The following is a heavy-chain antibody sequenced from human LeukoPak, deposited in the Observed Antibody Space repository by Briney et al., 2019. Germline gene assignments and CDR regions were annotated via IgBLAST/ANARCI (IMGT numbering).Heavy chain of an antibody. Sequence: GGSLRLSCAASGFTFSSYWMHWVRQAPGKGLVWVSRINSDGSSTSYADSVKGRFTISRDNAKNTLYLQMNSLRAEDTAVYYCARVVMSYYYDSSGYVDAFDIWGQGTMVTVSS. CDR1: GFTFSSYW. J-gene: IGHJ3*02. CDR3: ARVVMSYYYDSSGYVDAFDI. CDR2: INSDGSST. V-gene: IGHV3-74*01. D-gene: IGHD3-22*01.